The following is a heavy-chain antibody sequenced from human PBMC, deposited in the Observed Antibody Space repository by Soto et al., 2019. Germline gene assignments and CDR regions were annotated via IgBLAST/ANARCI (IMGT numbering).Heavy chain of an antibody. CDR2: IKKDGSEE. V-gene: IGHV3-7*04. CDR3: ATDYSTSWYFPFDY. J-gene: IGHJ4*02. Sequence: TGGSLRLSCAASGFTFSNYWMSWVRQAPGKGLEWVANIKKDGSEEYYVDSVKGRFTISRDNAKNSLYLQMNSLRAEDTAIYYCATDYSTSWYFPFDYWGQGTLVTVSS. D-gene: IGHD6-13*01. CDR1: GFTFSNYW.